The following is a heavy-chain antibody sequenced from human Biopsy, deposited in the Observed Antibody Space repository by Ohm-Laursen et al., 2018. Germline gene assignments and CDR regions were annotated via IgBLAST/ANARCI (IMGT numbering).Heavy chain of an antibody. V-gene: IGHV1-69*04. CDR2: IVPILGHL. D-gene: IGHD3-3*01. J-gene: IGHJ4*02. CDR1: GGPSSNYA. Sequence: GASVKVSRKASGGPSSNYAFSWVRQAPGQGLEWVGRIVPILGHLNYAQRFQGRVSITADKSTTYVYMELSRLTSGDTAVYYCAADADGYYTEFDYWGPGTLVTVSS. CDR3: AADADGYYTEFDY.